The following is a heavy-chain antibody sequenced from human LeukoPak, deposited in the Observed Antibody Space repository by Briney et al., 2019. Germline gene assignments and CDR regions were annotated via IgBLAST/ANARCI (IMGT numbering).Heavy chain of an antibody. CDR1: GGSISSYY. CDR2: IYYSGST. V-gene: IGHV4-59*08. J-gene: IGHJ6*03. D-gene: IGHD3-3*01. CDR3: ARGSGFLEWLLVSYYYMDV. Sequence: SETLSLTCTVSGGSISSYYWSWIRQPPGKGLEWIGYIYYSGSTYYNPSLKSRVTISVDTSKNQFSLKLSSVTAADTAVYYCARGSGFLEWLLVSYYYMDVWGKGTTVTVSS.